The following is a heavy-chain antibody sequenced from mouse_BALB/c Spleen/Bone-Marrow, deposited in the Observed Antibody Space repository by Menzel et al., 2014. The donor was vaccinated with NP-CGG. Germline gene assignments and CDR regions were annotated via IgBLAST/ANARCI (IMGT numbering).Heavy chain of an antibody. CDR1: GFDFRRYW. CDR3: ARLNYYGNWFV. CDR2: INPDSSTI. Sequence: DVHLVESGGGLVQPGGSLKLSCAASGFDFRRYWMSWVRQAPGKGLEWIGEINPDSSTINYTPSLKDKFIISRDNAKNTLYLQMTKVRSEDTALYYCARLNYYGNWFVWGAGTTVTVSS. V-gene: IGHV4-1*02. J-gene: IGHJ1*01. D-gene: IGHD1-1*01.